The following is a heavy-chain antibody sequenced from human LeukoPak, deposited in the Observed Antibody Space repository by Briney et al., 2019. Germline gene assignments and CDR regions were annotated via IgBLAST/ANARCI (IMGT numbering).Heavy chain of an antibody. Sequence: GGSLRLSCAASGFTFNTYTMNWVRQAPGKGLEWVSYISGSSGIIDYADSVRGRFTISRDNAKNSLYLQMNSLRAEDTAVYYCASPYYYDSSGYEDYWGQGTLVTVSS. V-gene: IGHV3-48*01. CDR2: ISGSSGII. D-gene: IGHD3-22*01. CDR3: ASPYYYDSSGYEDY. CDR1: GFTFNTYT. J-gene: IGHJ4*02.